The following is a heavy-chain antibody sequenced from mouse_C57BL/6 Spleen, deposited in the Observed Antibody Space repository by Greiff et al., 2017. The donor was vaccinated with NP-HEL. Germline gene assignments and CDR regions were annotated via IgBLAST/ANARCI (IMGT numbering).Heavy chain of an antibody. D-gene: IGHD2-3*01. Sequence: QVQLQQPGAELVMPGASVKLSCKASGYTFTSYWMPWVQQRPGQGLEWIGEIDPSDSYTNYTQNFKGKSTLTVDKSSSTAYMQLSSLTSEDYAVDNCARWLLPLDYWGQGTSVTVSS. J-gene: IGHJ4*01. V-gene: IGHV1-69*01. CDR1: GYTFTSYW. CDR3: ARWLLPLDY. CDR2: IDPSDSYT.